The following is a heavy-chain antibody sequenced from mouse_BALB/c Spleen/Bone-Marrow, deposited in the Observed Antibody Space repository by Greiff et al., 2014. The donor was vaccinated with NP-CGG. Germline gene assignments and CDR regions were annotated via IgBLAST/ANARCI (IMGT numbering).Heavy chain of an antibody. V-gene: IGHV1-15*01. Sequence: SGAELVRPGASVTLSCKASGYTFTDYEMHWVKQTPVHGLEWIGAIDPETGGTADNQKFRGKATLTADKSSGTAYMELRSLTSEDSAVYYCTSRTPYYDSRYYYTMDYWGQGTSVTVSS. D-gene: IGHD2-4*01. CDR3: TSRTPYYDSRYYYTMDY. J-gene: IGHJ4*01. CDR2: IDPETGGT. CDR1: GYTFTDYE.